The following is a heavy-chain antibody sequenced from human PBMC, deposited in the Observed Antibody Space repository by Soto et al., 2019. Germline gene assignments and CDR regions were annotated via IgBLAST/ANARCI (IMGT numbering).Heavy chain of an antibody. CDR2: IYYSGST. Sequence: QVQLQESGPGLVKPSQTLSLTRTVSGGSISSGGYYWSWIRQHPGKGLEWIGYIYYSGSTYYNPSLKSRVTISVDTSKNQFSLKLSSVTAADTAVYYCARRVSSSSLGWFDPWGQGTLVTVSS. D-gene: IGHD6-6*01. CDR3: ARRVSSSSLGWFDP. J-gene: IGHJ5*02. V-gene: IGHV4-31*03. CDR1: GGSISSGGYY.